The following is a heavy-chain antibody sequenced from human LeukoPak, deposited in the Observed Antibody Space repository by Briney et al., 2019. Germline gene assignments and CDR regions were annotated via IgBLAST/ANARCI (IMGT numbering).Heavy chain of an antibody. D-gene: IGHD4-23*01. CDR2: VYNSGT. V-gene: IGHV4-59*11. CDR1: GGSIRNLY. CDR3: ARDYGGKFDY. Sequence: SETLSLTCTVSGGSIRNLYWSWIRQTPGKGLEWIGYVYNSGTNYNPSLKSRVTISMDTSKNQFSLNLNSVTAAVTAVYYCARDYGGKFDYWGQGTLVTVSS. J-gene: IGHJ4*02.